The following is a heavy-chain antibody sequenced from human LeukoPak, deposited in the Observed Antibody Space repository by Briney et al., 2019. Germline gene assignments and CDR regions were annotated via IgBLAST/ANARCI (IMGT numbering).Heavy chain of an antibody. V-gene: IGHV3-9*01. J-gene: IGHJ4*02. CDR3: AKGPVAGLGIPHFDY. CDR2: ISWNSGSI. Sequence: GGSLRLSCAASGFAFDDYAMHWDRQAPGKGLEWVSGISWNSGSIGYADSVKGRFTISRDNAKNSLYLQMNSLRAEDTALYYCAKGPVAGLGIPHFDYWGQGTLVTVSS. D-gene: IGHD6-19*01. CDR1: GFAFDDYA.